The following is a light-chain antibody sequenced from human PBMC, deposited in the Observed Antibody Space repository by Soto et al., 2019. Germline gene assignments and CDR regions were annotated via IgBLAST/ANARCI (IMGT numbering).Light chain of an antibody. CDR2: DNN. CDR3: GTWDSSLSARV. Sequence: QSVLTQPPSVSAAPGQKVTISCSGSSSNIGNNYVSWYQQLPCTAPKLLIYDNNKRPSGIPDRFSGSKSGTSATLGITGLQTGDEADYYCGTWDSSLSARVFGGGTKLTVL. CDR1: SSNIGNNY. V-gene: IGLV1-51*01. J-gene: IGLJ3*02.